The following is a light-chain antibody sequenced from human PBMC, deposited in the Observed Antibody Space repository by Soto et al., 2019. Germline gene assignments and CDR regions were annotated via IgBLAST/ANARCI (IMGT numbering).Light chain of an antibody. CDR1: SSNIGNNA. Sequence: QSVLTQPPSVSEAPRQRVTISCSGSSSNIGNNAVNWYQQLPGKAPKLLIYYDDLLPSGVSDRFSGSKSGTSASLAISGRQSEDEADYYCAAWDDSLNAVVFGGGTQLTVL. CDR2: YDD. J-gene: IGLJ2*01. CDR3: AAWDDSLNAVV. V-gene: IGLV1-36*01.